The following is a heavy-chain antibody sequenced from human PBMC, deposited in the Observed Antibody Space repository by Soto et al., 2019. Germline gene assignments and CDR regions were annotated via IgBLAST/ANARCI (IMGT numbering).Heavy chain of an antibody. J-gene: IGHJ6*02. CDR1: GYTFTSYY. Sequence: ASVKVSCKASGYTFTSYYMHWVRQAPGQGLEWMGIINPSGGSTSYAQKFQGRVTMTRDTSTSTVYMELSSLRSEDTAVYYCAKDSHYDFWSGYYTGGPMAVAGYYYCMDVWGQGTMVTVSS. CDR2: INPSGGST. CDR3: AKDSHYDFWSGYYTGGPMAVAGYYYCMDV. V-gene: IGHV1-46*01. D-gene: IGHD3-3*01.